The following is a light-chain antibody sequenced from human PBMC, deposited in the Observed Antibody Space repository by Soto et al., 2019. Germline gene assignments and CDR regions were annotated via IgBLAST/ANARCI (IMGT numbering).Light chain of an antibody. CDR1: KSVSSY. J-gene: IGKJ4*01. Sequence: EIVLTQSPATLSLSPGERATLSCRASKSVSSYFAWYQQKPGQAPRLLIYDASNRATGIPARFSGSGSGTDFTLTSCSLEPEDFAVYYCQQRSNWPPLNFGVGTKVESK. V-gene: IGKV3-11*01. CDR2: DAS. CDR3: QQRSNWPPLN.